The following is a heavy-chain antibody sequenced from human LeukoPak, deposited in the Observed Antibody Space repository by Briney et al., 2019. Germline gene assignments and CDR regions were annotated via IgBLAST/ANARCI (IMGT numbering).Heavy chain of an antibody. CDR3: ARVSRNYYDSSGYYYANWFDP. D-gene: IGHD3-22*01. J-gene: IGHJ5*02. CDR1: GGSFSGYY. Sequence: SETLSLTCAVYGGSFSGYYWSWIRQPPGKGLEWIGEINHSGSTNYSPSLKSRVTISVDTSKNQFSLKLSSVTAADTAVYYCARVSRNYYDSSGYYYANWFDPWGQGTLVTVSS. CDR2: INHSGST. V-gene: IGHV4-34*01.